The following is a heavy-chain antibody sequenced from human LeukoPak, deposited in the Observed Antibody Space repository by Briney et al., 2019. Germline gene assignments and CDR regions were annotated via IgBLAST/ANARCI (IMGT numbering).Heavy chain of an antibody. CDR2: INWNGGST. V-gene: IGHV3-20*04. Sequence: GTGGSLRLSCAASGFTFDDYGMSWVRQAPGKGLEWVSGINWNGGSTSYADSVKGRFTISRDNAKNSLYLQMNSLRDEDTALYYCARSAGGAAAGDLDYWGQGTLVTVSS. CDR3: ARSAGGAAAGDLDY. D-gene: IGHD6-13*01. CDR1: GFTFDDYG. J-gene: IGHJ4*02.